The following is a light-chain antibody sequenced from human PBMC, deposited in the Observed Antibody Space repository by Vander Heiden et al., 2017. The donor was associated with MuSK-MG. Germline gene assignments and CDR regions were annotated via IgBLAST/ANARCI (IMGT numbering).Light chain of an antibody. V-gene: IGLV3-10*01. Sequence: YALTTPPAESVTPGQTARITCSGDALPKKYAYWYQQKSGQAPVLVIYDDSKRPSGIPERFSGSSSGTMATLTISGAQVEDEADYYCYSTDSSGNHRVFGGGTKLTVL. CDR1: ALPKKY. CDR2: DDS. CDR3: YSTDSSGNHRV. J-gene: IGLJ3*02.